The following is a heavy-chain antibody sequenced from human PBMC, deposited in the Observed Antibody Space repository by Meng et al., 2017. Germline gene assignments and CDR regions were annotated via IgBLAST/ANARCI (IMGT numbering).Heavy chain of an antibody. Sequence: ASVKVSCKASGYTFTSYYMHWVRQAPGQGLEWMGIINPSGGSTSYAQKFQGRVTMTRDTSTSTVYMELSSLRSEDTAVYYCAREKVVGATTIGGYYYYGMDVWGQGNTVTVSS. CDR2: INPSGGST. V-gene: IGHV1-46*01. D-gene: IGHD1-26*01. J-gene: IGHJ6*02. CDR3: AREKVVGATTIGGYYYYGMDV. CDR1: GYTFTSYY.